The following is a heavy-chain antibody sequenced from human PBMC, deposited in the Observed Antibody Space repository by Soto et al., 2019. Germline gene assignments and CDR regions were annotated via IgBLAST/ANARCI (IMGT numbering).Heavy chain of an antibody. J-gene: IGHJ4*02. CDR3: ARDTFGGAYDFWH. V-gene: IGHV3-66*01. Sequence: EVQLVESGGGLVQPGGSLRLSCAASGFTVSNFYMTWVRQAPGKGLERVSVISSVGSTSYADSVKGRFTISRDNAQTTLYLEMNSLRAGDTAVYYCARDTFGGAYDFWHGGQGTLVRVSS. CDR1: GFTVSNFY. CDR2: ISSVGST. D-gene: IGHD3-3*01.